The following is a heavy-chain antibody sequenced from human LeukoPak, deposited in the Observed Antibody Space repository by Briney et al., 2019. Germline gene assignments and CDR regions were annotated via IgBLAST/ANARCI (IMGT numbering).Heavy chain of an antibody. D-gene: IGHD5-12*01. V-gene: IGHV3-9*01. Sequence: PGRSLRLSCAASGFTFDDYAMHWVRQAPVKGLEWVSGISWNSGSIGYADSVKGRFTISRDNAKNSLYLQMNSLRAEDTALYYCAKERDGYNYFDYWGQGTLVTVSS. CDR1: GFTFDDYA. CDR2: ISWNSGSI. J-gene: IGHJ4*02. CDR3: AKERDGYNYFDY.